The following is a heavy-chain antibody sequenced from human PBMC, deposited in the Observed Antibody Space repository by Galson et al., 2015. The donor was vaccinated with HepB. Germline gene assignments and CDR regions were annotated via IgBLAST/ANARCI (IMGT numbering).Heavy chain of an antibody. CDR2: ISSSSSYI. D-gene: IGHD1-26*01. V-gene: IGHV3-21*01. CDR1: GFTFSSYS. Sequence: SLRFSCAASGFTFSSYSMNWVRQAPGKGLEWVSSISSSSSYIYYADSVKGRFTISRDNAKNSLYLQMNSLRAEDTAVYYCASSTRRSYYSSYWGQGTLVTVSS. CDR3: ASSTRRSYYSSY. J-gene: IGHJ4*02.